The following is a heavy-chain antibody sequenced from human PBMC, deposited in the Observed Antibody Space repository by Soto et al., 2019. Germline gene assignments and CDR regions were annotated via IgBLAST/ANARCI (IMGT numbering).Heavy chain of an antibody. D-gene: IGHD4-17*01. CDR3: AREGSGRGLRYNWFDR. Sequence: SETLSLTCTVSGGPISSGGYYWSWIRQHPAKGLEWIGYIYYSGSTYYNPALKSRATISVDMSENQFSLKLTSVTAADTATYYCAREGSGRGLRYNWFDRWGQGTLVTVSS. J-gene: IGHJ5*02. CDR1: GGPISSGGYY. V-gene: IGHV4-31*03. CDR2: IYYSGST.